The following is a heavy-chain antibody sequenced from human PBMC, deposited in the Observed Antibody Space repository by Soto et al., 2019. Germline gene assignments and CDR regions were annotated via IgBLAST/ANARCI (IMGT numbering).Heavy chain of an antibody. CDR1: GGSMRNYF. D-gene: IGHD6-13*01. Sequence: PSETLSLTCTVSGGSMRNYFWTWMRQPPGKGLEWIGYIHYSGTTSFFPSYNPSLRSRVTISEDTSKNQFSLKLLSVTTADTAVYFCAAGEASSRNLAPYYLDFWGQGTLVTVS. CDR3: AAGEASSRNLAPYYLDF. J-gene: IGHJ4*02. CDR2: IHYSGTT. V-gene: IGHV4-59*01.